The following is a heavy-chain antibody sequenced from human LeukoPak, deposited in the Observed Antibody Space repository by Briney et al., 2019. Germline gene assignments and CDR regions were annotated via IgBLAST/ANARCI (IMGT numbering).Heavy chain of an antibody. Sequence: ASVKVSCKASGYAFSNYDISWVRQVPGRRFEWMGWMNPNSGKTDYAQKFQGRFTMTRNSSIGTAYMELSNLKFEDTAMYYCARPGWYQHWFDPWGQGTLVIVSS. V-gene: IGHV1-8*01. CDR2: MNPNSGKT. CDR1: GYAFSNYD. CDR3: ARPGWYQHWFDP. D-gene: IGHD6-19*01. J-gene: IGHJ5*02.